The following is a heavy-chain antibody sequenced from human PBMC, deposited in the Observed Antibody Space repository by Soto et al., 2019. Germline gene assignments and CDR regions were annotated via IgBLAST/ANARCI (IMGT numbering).Heavy chain of an antibody. CDR1: GGTFSSYA. D-gene: IGHD1-1*01. V-gene: IGHV1-69*06. CDR3: ARVAPPSYTTGTIIDS. Sequence: QVQLVQSGAEVKKPGSSVKVSCKASGGTFSSYAISWVRQAPGQGLEWMGGIIPIFGTANYAQKFQGRVTITADKSTSTGYMELSSLRSADTAVYYCARVAPPSYTTGTIIDSWGQGTLVTVSS. J-gene: IGHJ4*02. CDR2: IIPIFGTA.